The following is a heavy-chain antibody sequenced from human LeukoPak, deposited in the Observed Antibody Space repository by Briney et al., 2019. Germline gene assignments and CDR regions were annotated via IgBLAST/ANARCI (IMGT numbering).Heavy chain of an antibody. J-gene: IGHJ6*02. Sequence: KTSETLSLTCAVYGGSFSGYYWSWIRQPAGKGLEWIGRIYTSGSTNYNPSLKSRVTMSVDTSKNQFSLKLSSVTAADTAVYYCARDRIMITFGGDFYHYYGMDVWGQGTTVTVSS. V-gene: IGHV4-4*07. CDR3: ARDRIMITFGGDFYHYYGMDV. CDR2: IYTSGST. CDR1: GGSFSGYY. D-gene: IGHD3-16*01.